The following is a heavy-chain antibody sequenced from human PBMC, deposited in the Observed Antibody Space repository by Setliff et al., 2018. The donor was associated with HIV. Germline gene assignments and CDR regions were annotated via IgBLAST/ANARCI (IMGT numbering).Heavy chain of an antibody. J-gene: IGHJ4*02. Sequence: PSETLSLTCTVSGGSISSDDYYSNWIRQPPGKGLEWIGYITYSGSAYYNPSLKSRATISVDASERHFSLRMTSTTAADTAIYYCARGVPLLPPNFWGQGTLVTVSS. CDR2: ITYSGSA. V-gene: IGHV4-30-4*08. CDR3: ARGVPLLPPNF. D-gene: IGHD2-15*01. CDR1: GGSISSDDYY.